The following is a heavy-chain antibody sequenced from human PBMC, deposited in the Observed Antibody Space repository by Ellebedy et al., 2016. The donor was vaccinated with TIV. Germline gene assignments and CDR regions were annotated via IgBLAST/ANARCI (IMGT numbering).Heavy chain of an antibody. CDR2: IYYTGST. V-gene: IGHV4-39*01. CDR3: ARQADCTNGVCYSPTPFDY. CDR1: GGSIRSSSYY. D-gene: IGHD2-8*01. J-gene: IGHJ4*02. Sequence: SETLSLTXTVSGGSIRSSSYYWGWIRQPPGKGLEWIGSIYYTGSTYYNPSLKSRVTLSVDTSKNQFSLKLSSVTAADTAVYYCARQADCTNGVCYSPTPFDYWGQGTLVTVSS.